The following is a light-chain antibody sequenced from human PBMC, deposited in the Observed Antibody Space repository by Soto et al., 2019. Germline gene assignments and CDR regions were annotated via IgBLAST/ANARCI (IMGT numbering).Light chain of an antibody. J-gene: IGLJ1*01. CDR3: CSFADFTYV. Sequence: QSGLTQPASVSGSPGQSITISCTGTSSDIGSYDLVSWYQQHPGTAPKLIIYEVTKRPSGVATRFSGSKSGNTASLTISGLQAVDEADYYCCSFADFTYVFGTGTKGTVL. V-gene: IGLV2-23*02. CDR1: SSDIGSYDL. CDR2: EVT.